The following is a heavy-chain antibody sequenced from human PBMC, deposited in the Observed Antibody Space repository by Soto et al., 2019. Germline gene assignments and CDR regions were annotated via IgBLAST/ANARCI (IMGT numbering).Heavy chain of an antibody. J-gene: IGHJ4*02. CDR1: GYTFTSYG. CDR2: ISAYNGNT. D-gene: IGHD3-16*02. Sequence: QVQLVQSGAEVKKPGASVKVSCKASGYTFTSYGISWVRQAPGQGLEWMGWISAYNGNTNYARKLQGRVTMTTDTSTSTAYMELRSLRSDDTAVYYCARSKADYVWGSYREIDYWGQGTLVTVSS. V-gene: IGHV1-18*01. CDR3: ARSKADYVWGSYREIDY.